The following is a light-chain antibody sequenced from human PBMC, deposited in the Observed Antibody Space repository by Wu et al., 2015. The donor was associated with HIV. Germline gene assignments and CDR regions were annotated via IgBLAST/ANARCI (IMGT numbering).Light chain of an antibody. Sequence: DILLTQSPGTLPLSPGERATLSCRASQIIATNLAWYQQKPGQPPRLLIYDASTRATGFPARFSGGGSGAEFTLTISTLQSGDVAVYYCQQYNEWPQTFGQGTKVEIK. J-gene: IGKJ1*01. CDR3: QQYNEWPQT. CDR1: QIIATN. CDR2: DAS. V-gene: IGKV3-15*01.